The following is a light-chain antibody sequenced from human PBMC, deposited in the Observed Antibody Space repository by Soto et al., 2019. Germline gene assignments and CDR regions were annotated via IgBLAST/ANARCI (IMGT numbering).Light chain of an antibody. Sequence: EIVLTQSPGTLSLSPGQRATLSCRASQSVSSSYLAWYRQKPGQAPRLLIYGASSRATGIPDRFSGSGSGTDCTLTIRRLEPEDFAVYFCQQYGSSRFGQGTKGEIK. J-gene: IGKJ1*01. CDR1: QSVSSSY. CDR2: GAS. CDR3: QQYGSSR. V-gene: IGKV3-20*01.